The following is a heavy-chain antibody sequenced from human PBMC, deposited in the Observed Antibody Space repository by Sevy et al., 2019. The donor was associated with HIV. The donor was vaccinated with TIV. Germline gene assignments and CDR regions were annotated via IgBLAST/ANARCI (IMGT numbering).Heavy chain of an antibody. CDR1: GGSISSSSYY. CDR2: IYYSGST. J-gene: IGHJ5*02. V-gene: IGHV4-39*01. D-gene: IGHD6-19*01. Sequence: SETLSLTCTVSGGSISSSSYYWGWIRQPPGKGLEWIGSIYYSGSTYYNPSLKSRVTISVDTSKNQFSLKLSSVTAADTAVYYCARLRGGWVRRGFDPWGQGTLVTVSS. CDR3: ARLRGGWVRRGFDP.